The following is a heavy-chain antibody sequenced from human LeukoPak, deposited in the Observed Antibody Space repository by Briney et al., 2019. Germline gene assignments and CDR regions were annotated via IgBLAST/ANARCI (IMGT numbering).Heavy chain of an antibody. CDR2: IYYSGST. D-gene: IGHD1-26*01. J-gene: IGHJ4*02. CDR3: ASLALWGVGIQYYFDY. CDR1: GGSISSSSYS. Sequence: KSSETLSLTCTVSGGSISSSSYSWGWIRQPPGKGLEWIGSIYYSGSTYYNPSLKSRVTISVDTSKNQFSLKLSSVTAADTAVYYCASLALWGVGIQYYFDYWGQGTLVTVSS. V-gene: IGHV4-39*01.